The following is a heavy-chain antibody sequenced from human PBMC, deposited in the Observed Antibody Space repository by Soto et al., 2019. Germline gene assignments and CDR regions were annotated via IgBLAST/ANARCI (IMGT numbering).Heavy chain of an antibody. J-gene: IGHJ6*02. D-gene: IGHD3-10*01. Sequence: GGSLRLSCVASGFSVSEYVIHWVRQPPGKGLEWMAVMWFDGSTKYYADSVTGRFAISRDISKTTVYLQTTSLRAADTAAFFFARGPNQGAGGSKTKPTYCYYGVDVWGQGTTVTV. V-gene: IGHV3-33*01. CDR2: MWFDGSTK. CDR1: GFSVSEYV. CDR3: ARGPNQGAGGSKTKPTYCYYGVDV.